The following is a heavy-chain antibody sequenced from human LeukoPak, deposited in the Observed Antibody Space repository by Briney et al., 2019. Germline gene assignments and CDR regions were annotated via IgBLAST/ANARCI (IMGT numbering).Heavy chain of an antibody. CDR1: GGSISTYY. J-gene: IGHJ4*02. V-gene: IGHV4-59*01. CDR2: IYHSGST. Sequence: SETLSLTCTDSGGSISTYYWNWIRQPPGKGLEWIGYIYHSGSTNYNPSLQSRVTISADTSKNQFSLKLSSVTAADTAVYYCAREGLASMVRGIIPYWGQGTLVTVSS. CDR3: AREGLASMVRGIIPY. D-gene: IGHD3-10*01.